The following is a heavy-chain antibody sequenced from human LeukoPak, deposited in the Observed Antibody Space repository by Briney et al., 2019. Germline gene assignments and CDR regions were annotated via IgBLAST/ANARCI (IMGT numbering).Heavy chain of an antibody. CDR3: ARRTRGSPLDY. J-gene: IGHJ4*02. V-gene: IGHV4-39*01. CDR2: IYYSGST. D-gene: IGHD3-10*01. Sequence: WIGSIYYSGSTYYNPSLKSRVTISVDTSKNQFSLKLSSVTAADTAVYYCARRTRGSPLDYWGQGTLVTVSS.